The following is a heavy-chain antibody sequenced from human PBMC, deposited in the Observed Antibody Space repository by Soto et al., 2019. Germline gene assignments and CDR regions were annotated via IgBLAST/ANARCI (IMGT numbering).Heavy chain of an antibody. CDR3: TTVPPSEDSSGYFDY. J-gene: IGHJ4*02. V-gene: IGHV3-15*01. Sequence: PGGSLRLSCAASGFTFSNAWMSWVRQAPGKGLEWVGRIKSRTDGGTTDYAAPVKGRFTISRDDSKNTLYLQMNSLKTEDTAVYYCTTVPPSEDSSGYFDYWGQGTLVTVSS. CDR1: GFTFSNAW. D-gene: IGHD3-22*01. CDR2: IKSRTDGGTT.